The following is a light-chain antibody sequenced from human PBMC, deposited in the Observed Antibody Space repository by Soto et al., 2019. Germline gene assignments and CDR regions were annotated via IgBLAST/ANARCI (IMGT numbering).Light chain of an antibody. Sequence: QSVLTQPPSASGTPGQRVTISGSGSSANIGGNYVFWYQQVPGLAPKLLIDRNNQRPSGVPDRFSGSKSGTSASLAISGLRSEDEADYYCAAWDDSLSGRVVFGGGTKLTVL. CDR1: SANIGGNY. V-gene: IGLV1-47*01. J-gene: IGLJ2*01. CDR3: AAWDDSLSGRVV. CDR2: RNN.